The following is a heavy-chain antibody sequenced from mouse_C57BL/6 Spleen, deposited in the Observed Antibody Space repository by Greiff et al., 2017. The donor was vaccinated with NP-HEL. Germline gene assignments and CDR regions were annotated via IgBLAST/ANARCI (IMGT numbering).Heavy chain of an antibody. J-gene: IGHJ2*01. D-gene: IGHD2-1*01. CDR3: ARGGNYEGYYLDY. V-gene: IGHV1-61*01. CDR2: IYPSDSET. CDR1: GYTFTSYW. Sequence: QVQLQQPGAELVRPGSSVKLSCKASGYTFTSYWMDWVKQRPGQGLEWIGNIYPSDSETHYNQKFKDKATLTVDKSSSTAYMQLSSLTSEDSAVYYCARGGNYEGYYLDYWGQGTTLTVSS.